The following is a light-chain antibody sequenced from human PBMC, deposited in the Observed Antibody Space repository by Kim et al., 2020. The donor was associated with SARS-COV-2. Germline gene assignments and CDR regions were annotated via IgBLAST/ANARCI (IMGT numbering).Light chain of an antibody. CDR3: SSYTTTSTWV. Sequence: QSALTQPASVSGSPGQSITIYCTGTSSDIVAYTFVSWYPPPPGTAPKLLIYDVRSRPAGVSDRFSGSKSDNTSSLTISGLQAEDEADYYCSSYTTTSTWVFGGGNQLTVL. CDR2: DVR. J-gene: IGLJ3*02. CDR1: SSDIVAYTF. V-gene: IGLV2-14*03.